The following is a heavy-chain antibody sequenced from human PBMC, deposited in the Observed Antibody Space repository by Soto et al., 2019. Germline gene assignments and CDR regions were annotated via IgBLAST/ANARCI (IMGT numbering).Heavy chain of an antibody. CDR3: TTRSISSSWSYYYYYMDV. Sequence: GGSLRLSCAASGFTFSNAXMSWVRQAPGKGLEWVGRIKSKTDGGTTDYAAPVKGRFTISRDDSKNTLYLQMNSLKTEDTAVYYCTTRSISSSWSYYYYYMDVWGKGTTVTVSS. J-gene: IGHJ6*03. D-gene: IGHD6-13*01. CDR1: GFTFSNAX. CDR2: IKSKTDGGTT. V-gene: IGHV3-15*01.